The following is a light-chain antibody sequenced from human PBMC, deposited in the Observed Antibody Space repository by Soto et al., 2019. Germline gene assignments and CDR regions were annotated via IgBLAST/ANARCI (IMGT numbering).Light chain of an antibody. CDR1: QRITTY. Sequence: IQMTQSPSSLSASVGDRVTITCRASQRITTYLHGYQQKPGEAPKLLISTSGTLQRGVPSRFSGSGSGTDFTLTITALRPEDFATYFCQQTYSTPYTFGQGTKLEIK. CDR3: QQTYSTPYT. V-gene: IGKV1-39*01. CDR2: TSG. J-gene: IGKJ2*01.